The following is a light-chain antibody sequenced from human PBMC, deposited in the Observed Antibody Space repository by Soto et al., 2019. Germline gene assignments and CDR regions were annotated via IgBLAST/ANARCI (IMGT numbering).Light chain of an antibody. CDR3: QSYDSSLSGSRV. V-gene: IGLV1-40*01. CDR2: HNS. CDR1: SSNIGAGYD. Sequence: SVLTQPPSVSGAPGQMVTISCTGSSSNIGAGYDVHWYQQLPGTAPKLLIYHNSNRPSGVPDRFSGSKSGTSASLAITGLQAEDEADYYCQSYDSSLSGSRVFGTGTKVTVL. J-gene: IGLJ1*01.